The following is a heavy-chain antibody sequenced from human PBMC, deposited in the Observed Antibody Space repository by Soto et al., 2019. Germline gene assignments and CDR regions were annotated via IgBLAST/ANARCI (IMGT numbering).Heavy chain of an antibody. J-gene: IGHJ6*02. CDR3: ARARRDGYNDYYYYGMDV. V-gene: IGHV1-69*01. D-gene: IGHD5-12*01. Sequence: QVQLVQSGAEVKKPGSSVKVSCKASGGTFSSYAISWVRQAPGQGLEWMGGIIPIFGTANYAQKFQGRVTITADESTSTAYMELGSLRSEDTAVYYCARARRDGYNDYYYYGMDVWGQGTPVTVSS. CDR1: GGTFSSYA. CDR2: IIPIFGTA.